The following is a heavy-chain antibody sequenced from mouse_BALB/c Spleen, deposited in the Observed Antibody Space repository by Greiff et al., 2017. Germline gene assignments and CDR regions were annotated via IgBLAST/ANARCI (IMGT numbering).Heavy chain of an antibody. D-gene: IGHD4-1*01. CDR3: ARGSGTGYAMDY. CDR1: GYTFTTYP. V-gene: IGHV1-47*01. Sequence: QVQLQQSGAELVKPGASVTMSCKAFGYTFTTYPIEWMKQNHGKSLEWIGNFHPYNDDTKYNEKFKGKSKLTVEKSSSTVYLELSRLTSDDSAVYYCARGSGTGYAMDYWGQGTSVTVSS. CDR2: FHPYNDDT. J-gene: IGHJ4*01.